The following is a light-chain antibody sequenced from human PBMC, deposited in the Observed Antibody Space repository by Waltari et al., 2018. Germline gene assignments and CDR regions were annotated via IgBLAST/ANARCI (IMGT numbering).Light chain of an antibody. V-gene: IGLV2-11*01. CDR2: DGT. CDR3: YSYAGGYTFV. CDR1: SGHVGGYDY. J-gene: IGLJ2*01. Sequence: QSALTPPRSVSGSPGQSVTISCTGPSGHVGGYDYVSWYQQHPGKAPTLMIYDGTTRPPGVPDRFSGSKSGNPAFLTISGLQAEDEADYHCYSYAGGYTFVFGPGTKLAVL.